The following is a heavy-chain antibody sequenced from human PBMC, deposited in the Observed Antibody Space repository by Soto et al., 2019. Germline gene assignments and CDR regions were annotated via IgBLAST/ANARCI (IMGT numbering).Heavy chain of an antibody. Sequence: SETLSLTSTVSGGSISSYYWSWIRQPPGKGLEWIGYIYYSGSTNYNPSLKSRVTISVDTSKNQFSLKLSSVTAADTAVYYCARDRNRFDPWGQGTLVTVSS. J-gene: IGHJ5*02. CDR3: ARDRNRFDP. V-gene: IGHV4-59*01. CDR2: IYYSGST. CDR1: GGSISSYY.